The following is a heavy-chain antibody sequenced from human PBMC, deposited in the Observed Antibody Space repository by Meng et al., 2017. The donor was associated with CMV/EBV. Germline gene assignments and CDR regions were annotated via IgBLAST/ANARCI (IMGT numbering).Heavy chain of an antibody. CDR1: GFTFSSYS. CDR3: ATVRGMDV. J-gene: IGHJ6*02. D-gene: IGHD4-17*01. CDR2: ISSSSSYI. V-gene: IGHV3-21*01. Sequence: GESLKISCAASGFTFSSYSMNWVRQAPGKGLEWVSSISSSSSYIYYADSVKGRFTISRDNAKSSLYLQMNSLRAEDTAVYYCATVRGMDVWGQGTTVTVSS.